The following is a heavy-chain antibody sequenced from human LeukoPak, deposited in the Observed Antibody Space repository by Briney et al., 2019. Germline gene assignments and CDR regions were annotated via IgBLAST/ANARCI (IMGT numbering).Heavy chain of an antibody. D-gene: IGHD6-19*01. V-gene: IGHV3-30*18. J-gene: IGHJ4*02. CDR3: AKLVAVAGTGY. CDR2: ISYDGSNK. Sequence: GGSLRLSCAASGFTFSSYGMHWVRQAPGKGLEWVAVISYDGSNKYYADSVKGRFTISRDNSKNTLYLQMNSLRAEDTAVYYCAKLVAVAGTGYWGQGTLVTVSS. CDR1: GFTFSSYG.